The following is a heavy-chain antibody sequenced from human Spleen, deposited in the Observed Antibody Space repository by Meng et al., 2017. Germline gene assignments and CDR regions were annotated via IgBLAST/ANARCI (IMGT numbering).Heavy chain of an antibody. CDR1: GFTFSSYG. D-gene: IGHD3-10*01. J-gene: IGHJ6*02. Sequence: GESLKISCAASGFTFSSYGMHWVRQAPGKGLEWVAVIWYDGSNKYYADSVKGRFTLSRDNSESTVYLQMSSLSADDTALYYCARERSGMFYYGMDVWGQGTLVTVSS. CDR2: IWYDGSNK. V-gene: IGHV3-33*01. CDR3: ARERSGMFYYGMDV.